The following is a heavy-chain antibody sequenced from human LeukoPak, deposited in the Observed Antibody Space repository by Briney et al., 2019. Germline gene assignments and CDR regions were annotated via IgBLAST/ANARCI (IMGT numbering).Heavy chain of an antibody. J-gene: IGHJ3*02. D-gene: IGHD6-13*01. V-gene: IGHV3-21*01. CDR1: GFTFSSYS. CDR3: ARDGSSHDAFDI. Sequence: GGSLRLSCAASGFTFSSYSMNWVRQAPGKGLEWVSSISSSSSYIYYADSVKGRFTISRDNAKNSLYLQMNSLRAEDTAVYYCARDGSSHDAFDIWGQGTMVTVSS. CDR2: ISSSSSYI.